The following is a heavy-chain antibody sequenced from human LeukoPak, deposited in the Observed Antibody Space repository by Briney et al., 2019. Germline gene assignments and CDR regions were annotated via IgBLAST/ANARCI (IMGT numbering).Heavy chain of an antibody. CDR2: INHSGST. J-gene: IGHJ4*02. CDR3: ASLYSNPSSY. Sequence: SETLSLTCAVYGGSFSGYYWSWMRQPPGKGLEWIGEINHSGSTNYNPSLKSRVTISVDTSKNQFSLKLSSVTAADTAVYYCASLYSNPSSYWGQGTLVTVSS. D-gene: IGHD4-11*01. CDR1: GGSFSGYY. V-gene: IGHV4-34*01.